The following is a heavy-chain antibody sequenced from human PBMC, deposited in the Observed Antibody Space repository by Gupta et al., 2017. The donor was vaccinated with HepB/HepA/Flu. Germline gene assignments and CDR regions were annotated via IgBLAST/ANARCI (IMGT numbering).Heavy chain of an antibody. CDR2: VSYDGTIK. CDR1: RFIFSTYD. V-gene: IGHV3-30-3*01. D-gene: IGHD3-3*01. CDR3: ARPLYDLWSSWNVRLDY. Sequence: QVQLVESGGGVVQPGRSVSLSCAASRFIFSTYDMHWVRQAPGKGLEWVARVSYDGTIKYYADSVKGRFTISRDIPKNTLYLQMSSLRVEDTAVYYCARPLYDLWSSWNVRLDYWGQGALVTVSS. J-gene: IGHJ4*02.